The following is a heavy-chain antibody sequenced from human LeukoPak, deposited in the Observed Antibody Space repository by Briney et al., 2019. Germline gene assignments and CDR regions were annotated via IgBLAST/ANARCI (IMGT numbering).Heavy chain of an antibody. CDR2: IIPIFGTA. J-gene: IGHJ4*02. V-gene: IGHV1-69*01. CDR1: GGTFSSYA. D-gene: IGHD5-24*01. CDR3: AKEGRDGYNYFDY. Sequence: SVKVSCKASGGTFSSYAISWVRQAPGQGLEWMGGIIPIFGTANYAQKFQGRVTITADESTSTAYMELSSLRSEDTAVYYCAKEGRDGYNYFDYWGQGTLVTVSS.